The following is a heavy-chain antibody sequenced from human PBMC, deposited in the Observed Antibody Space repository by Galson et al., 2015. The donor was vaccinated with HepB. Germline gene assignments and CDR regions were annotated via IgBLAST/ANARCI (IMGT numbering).Heavy chain of an antibody. Sequence: SVKVSCKASGYTFTSYAMHWVRQAPGQRLEWMGWINAGNGNTKYSQKFQGRVTITRDTSASTAYMELSSLRSEDTAVYYCARDVYDSSGYYPVPPSYFDYWGQGTLVTVSS. V-gene: IGHV1-3*01. CDR3: ARDVYDSSGYYPVPPSYFDY. CDR2: INAGNGNT. CDR1: GYTFTSYA. J-gene: IGHJ4*02. D-gene: IGHD3-22*01.